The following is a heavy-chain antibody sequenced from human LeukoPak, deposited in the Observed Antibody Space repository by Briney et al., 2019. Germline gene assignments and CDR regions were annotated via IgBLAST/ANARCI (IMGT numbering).Heavy chain of an antibody. Sequence: PSETLSLTCTVSGGSIRSYYWSWIRQPPGKGLEWIGYIYYSGSTNYNPSLKSRVTISVDTSKNQFSLKLSSVTAADTAVYYCAREERITIFGVVYYYGMDVWGQGTTVTVSS. CDR2: IYYSGST. CDR3: AREERITIFGVVYYYGMDV. D-gene: IGHD3-3*01. V-gene: IGHV4-59*01. J-gene: IGHJ6*02. CDR1: GGSIRSYY.